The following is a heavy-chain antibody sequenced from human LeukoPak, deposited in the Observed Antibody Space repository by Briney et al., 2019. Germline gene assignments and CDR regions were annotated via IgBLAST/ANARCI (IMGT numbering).Heavy chain of an antibody. J-gene: IGHJ4*02. CDR1: GGSISSGSYY. CDR3: ARESSPPGGYYDSSGYPREFDY. D-gene: IGHD3-22*01. Sequence: SETLSLTCTVSGGSISSGSYYWSWIRQPAGKGLEWIGRIYTSGSTNYNPSLKSRVTISVDTSKNQFSLKLSSVTAADTAVYYCARESSPPGGYYDSSGYPREFDYWGQGTLVTVSS. V-gene: IGHV4-61*02. CDR2: IYTSGST.